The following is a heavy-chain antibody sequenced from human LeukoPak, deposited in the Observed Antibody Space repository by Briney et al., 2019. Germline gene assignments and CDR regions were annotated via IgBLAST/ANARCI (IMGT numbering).Heavy chain of an antibody. CDR3: AREGDYYGSGSLFDY. CDR1: GGSISSSNW. Sequence: SGTLSLTCAVSGGSISSSNWWSWVRPPPGKGLEWIGEIYHSGSTNYNPSLKSRVTISVDKSKNQFSLKLSSVTAADTAVYYCAREGDYYGSGSLFDYWGQGTLVTVSS. V-gene: IGHV4-4*02. J-gene: IGHJ4*02. CDR2: IYHSGST. D-gene: IGHD3-10*01.